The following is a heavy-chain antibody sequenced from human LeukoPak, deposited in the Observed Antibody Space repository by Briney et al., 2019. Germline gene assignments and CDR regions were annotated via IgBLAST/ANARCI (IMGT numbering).Heavy chain of an antibody. D-gene: IGHD6-13*01. CDR3: ASARPAAARPVYFDY. CDR1: GVSISSSSYY. V-gene: IGHV4-39*01. CDR2: IYYSGST. J-gene: IGHJ4*02. Sequence: SETLSLTCTVSGVSISSSSYYWGWIRQPPGKGLEWIGSIYYSGSTYYNPSLKSRVTISVDTSKNQFSLKLSSVTAADTAVYYCASARPAAARPVYFDYWGQGTLVTVSS.